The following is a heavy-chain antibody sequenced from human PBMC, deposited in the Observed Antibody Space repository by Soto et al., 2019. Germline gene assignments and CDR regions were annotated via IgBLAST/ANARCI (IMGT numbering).Heavy chain of an antibody. CDR3: VKDLRPHCTNGVCYLFDY. CDR2: ISSNGGST. D-gene: IGHD2-8*01. CDR1: GFTFSSYA. Sequence: HPGGSLRLSCSASGFTFSSYAMHWVRQAPGKGLEYVSAISSNGGSTYYADSVKGRFTISRDNSKNTLYLQMSSLRAEDTAVYYCVKDLRPHCTNGVCYLFDYWGQGTLVTVS. V-gene: IGHV3-64D*08. J-gene: IGHJ4*02.